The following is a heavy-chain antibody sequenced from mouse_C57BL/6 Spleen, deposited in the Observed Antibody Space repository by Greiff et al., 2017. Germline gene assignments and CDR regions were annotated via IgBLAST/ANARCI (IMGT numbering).Heavy chain of an antibody. CDR2: IYPGSGST. CDR3: ARWDYGSYWYFDV. V-gene: IGHV1-55*01. CDR1: GYTFTSYW. Sequence: QVQLKQSGAELVKPGASVKMSCKASGYTFTSYWITWVKQRPGQGLEWIGDIYPGSGSTNYNEKFKSKATLTVDTSSSTAYMQLSSLTSEDSAVYYCARWDYGSYWYFDVWGTGTTVTVSS. D-gene: IGHD1-1*01. J-gene: IGHJ1*03.